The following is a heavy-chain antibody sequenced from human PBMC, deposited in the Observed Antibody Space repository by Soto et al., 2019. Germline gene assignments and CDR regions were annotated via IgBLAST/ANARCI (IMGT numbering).Heavy chain of an antibody. Sequence: SETLSLTCSVSGGSITRRNYYWGWIRQSPGKGLEWIASMHYGGSTFYQASLRSRASIFADTSKNQLSLNLKSVTTADTAVYYCARNGDYGDSDSPDALNIWGKGTMVTVSS. CDR2: MHYGGST. CDR1: GGSITRRNYY. D-gene: IGHD4-17*01. CDR3: ARNGDYGDSDSPDALNI. J-gene: IGHJ3*02. V-gene: IGHV4-39*01.